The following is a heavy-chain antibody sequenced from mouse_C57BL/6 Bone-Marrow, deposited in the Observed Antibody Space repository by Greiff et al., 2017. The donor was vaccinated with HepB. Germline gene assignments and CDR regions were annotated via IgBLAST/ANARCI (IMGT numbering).Heavy chain of an antibody. CDR3: ARGPYGSSYWYFDV. CDR1: GFTFSDYG. CDR2: ISSGSSTI. J-gene: IGHJ1*03. D-gene: IGHD1-1*01. V-gene: IGHV5-17*01. Sequence: EVQLQESGGGLVKPGGSLKLSCAASGFTFSDYGMHWVRQAPEKGLEWVAYISSGSSTIYYADTVKGRFTISIDNAKNTLFLQMTSLRSEDTAMYYCARGPYGSSYWYFDVWGTGTTVTVSS.